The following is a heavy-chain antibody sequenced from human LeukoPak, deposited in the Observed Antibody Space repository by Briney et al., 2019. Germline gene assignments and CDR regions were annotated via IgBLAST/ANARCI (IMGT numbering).Heavy chain of an antibody. CDR2: INPNSGGT. CDR3: ARAPHYDFWSPYFDY. V-gene: IGHV1-2*02. D-gene: IGHD3-3*01. CDR1: GYTFTGYY. J-gene: IGHJ4*02. Sequence: GASVTVSCKASGYTFTGYYMHWVRQAPGQGLEWMGWINPNSGGTNYAQKFQGRVTMTRDTSISTAYMELSRLRSDDTAVYYCARAPHYDFWSPYFDYWGQGTLVTVSS.